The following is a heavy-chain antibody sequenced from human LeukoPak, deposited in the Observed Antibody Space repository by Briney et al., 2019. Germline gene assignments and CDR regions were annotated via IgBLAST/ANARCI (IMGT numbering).Heavy chain of an antibody. CDR3: ARHVPGRDTAMLTDY. V-gene: IGHV4-59*08. CDR1: GGSISGYY. Sequence: SETLSLTCTVPGGSISGYYWSWVRQPPGKGLEYIGYIHYTGSTNYNPSLKSRVTISVDTSQNRFSLKLSSVTAADTAVYYCARHVPGRDTAMLTDYWGQGALVTVSS. D-gene: IGHD5-18*01. J-gene: IGHJ4*02. CDR2: IHYTGST.